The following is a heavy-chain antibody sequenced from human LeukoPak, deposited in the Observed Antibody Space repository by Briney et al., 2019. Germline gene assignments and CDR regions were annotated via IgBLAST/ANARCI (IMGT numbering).Heavy chain of an antibody. CDR1: GFTFNNYG. CDR2: IIGSGGTT. J-gene: IGHJ4*02. V-gene: IGHV3-23*01. D-gene: IGHD3-16*01. CDR3: AKDDRLLRFLH. Sequence: PGGTLRLSCAASGFTFNNYGMNWVRQAPGKGLEWVSGIIGSGGTTYYADSVKGRFTISRDNSKNTVYLQINNLRDEDTAVYYCAKDDRLLRFLHWGQGTLVTVSS.